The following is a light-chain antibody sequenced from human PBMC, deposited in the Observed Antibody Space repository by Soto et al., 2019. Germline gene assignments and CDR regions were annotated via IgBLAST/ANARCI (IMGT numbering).Light chain of an antibody. V-gene: IGLV3-21*02. CDR2: DDG. J-gene: IGLJ3*02. CDR1: NIGSKS. Sequence: SYELTQPPSVSMAPGQTATITCGGDNIGSKSVHWYQQRPGQAPVLVVYDDGDRPSGIPERFSGSNSGNTATLTISRVEAGDEADYYCQVWDFSSDHQVFGGGTKLTVL. CDR3: QVWDFSSDHQV.